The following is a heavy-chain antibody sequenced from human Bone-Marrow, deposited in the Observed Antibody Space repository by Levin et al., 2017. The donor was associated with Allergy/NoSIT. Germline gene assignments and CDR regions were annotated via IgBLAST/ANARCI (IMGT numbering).Heavy chain of an antibody. CDR1: GGSISSGDYY. D-gene: IGHD6-6*01. CDR2: IYYSGST. CDR3: ARGQLALYYFDY. J-gene: IGHJ4*02. V-gene: IGHV4-30-4*01. Sequence: PSETLSLTCTVSGGSISSGDYYWSWIRQPPGKGLEWIGYIYYSGSTYYNPSLKSRVTISVDTSKNQFSLKLSSVTAADTAVYYCARGQLALYYFDYWGQGTLVTVSS.